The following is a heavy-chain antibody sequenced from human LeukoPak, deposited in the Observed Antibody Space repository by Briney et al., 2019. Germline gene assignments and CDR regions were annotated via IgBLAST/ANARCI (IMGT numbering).Heavy chain of an antibody. D-gene: IGHD6-19*01. J-gene: IGHJ6*02. CDR2: INAGNGNT. V-gene: IGHV1-3*01. CDR1: GYSFTSYS. Sequence: ASVKVSCKASGYSFTSYSMHWVRQAPGQRLEWMGWINAGNGNTKYSQKFQGRVTITRDTSASTAYMELSSLRSEDTAVYHCARARSIAVAGTTYYYGMDVWGQGTTVTVSS. CDR3: ARARSIAVAGTTYYYGMDV.